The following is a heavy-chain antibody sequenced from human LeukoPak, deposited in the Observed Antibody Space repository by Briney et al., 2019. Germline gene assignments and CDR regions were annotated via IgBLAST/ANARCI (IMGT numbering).Heavy chain of an antibody. D-gene: IGHD3-3*01. CDR3: ARVPYYDFWSGYYPDS. CDR2: IYYSGST. CDR1: GGSISTSSYY. Sequence: SETLSLTCTVSGGSISTSSYYWGWIRQPPGKGLEWIGSIYYSGSTYYNPSLKSRVTISVDTSKNQFSLKLNSVTAADTAVYYCARVPYYDFWSGYYPDSRGQGTLVTVSS. J-gene: IGHJ5*01. V-gene: IGHV4-39*07.